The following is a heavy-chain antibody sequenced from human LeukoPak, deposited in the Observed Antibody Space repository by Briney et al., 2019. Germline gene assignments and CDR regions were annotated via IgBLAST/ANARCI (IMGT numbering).Heavy chain of an antibody. CDR2: ISAYKGST. J-gene: IGHJ3*02. V-gene: IGHV1-18*01. CDR3: AREDCSGGSCYSLSLTPVFHVFDI. D-gene: IGHD2-15*01. CDR1: GYAFTSYG. Sequence: ASVQVSCTASGYAFTSYGISWVRQAPGQGHEWMGWISAYKGSTNYAPKLQGRVTMTTDTSTSTAYMELRSLRSDDTAVYYCAREDCSGGSCYSLSLTPVFHVFDIWGQGTMVTVSS.